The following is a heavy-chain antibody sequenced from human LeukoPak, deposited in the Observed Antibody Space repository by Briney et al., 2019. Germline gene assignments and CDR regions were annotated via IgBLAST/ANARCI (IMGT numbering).Heavy chain of an antibody. D-gene: IGHD1-26*01. CDR1: GFTFSSYG. J-gene: IGHJ6*03. Sequence: PGRPLRLSCAASGFTFSSYGMHWVRQAPGKGLEWVAVIWYDGSNKYYADSVKGRFTISRDNSKNTLYLQMNSLRAEDAAVYYCAKDPRGSYSRDYYYYMDVWGKGITVTVSS. V-gene: IGHV3-33*06. CDR3: AKDPRGSYSRDYYYYMDV. CDR2: IWYDGSNK.